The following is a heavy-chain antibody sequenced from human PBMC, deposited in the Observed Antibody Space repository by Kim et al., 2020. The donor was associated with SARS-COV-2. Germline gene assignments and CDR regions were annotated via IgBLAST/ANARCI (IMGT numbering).Heavy chain of an antibody. D-gene: IGHD3-10*01. CDR1: GYTFTDYY. Sequence: ASVKVSCKASGYTFTDYYLHWVRRAPGQGLEWLGWINPNSAVTHYAQNFQGRVTMTSDTSISTAYMELSRLTSDDTAVYYCELLYFEELFPPSWGQGTLV. CDR2: INPNSAVT. V-gene: IGHV1-2*02. J-gene: IGHJ5*02. CDR3: ELLYFEELFPPS.